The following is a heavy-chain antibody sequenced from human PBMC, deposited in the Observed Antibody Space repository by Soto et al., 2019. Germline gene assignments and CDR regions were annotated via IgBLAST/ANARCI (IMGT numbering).Heavy chain of an antibody. D-gene: IGHD3-22*01. V-gene: IGHV3-33*01. J-gene: IGHJ4*02. CDR3: ARAFYDSVGFYYAMDS. CDR2: IWYDGSNK. CDR1: GFSFSAYG. Sequence: HPGGSLRLACEASGFSFSAYGMYWVRQAPGKGLEWVAVIWYDGSNKYYAESVKGRFTVSRDNSKNTLYLQMNSLRAEDTAVYYCARAFYDSVGFYYAMDSWGQGTPVTVSS.